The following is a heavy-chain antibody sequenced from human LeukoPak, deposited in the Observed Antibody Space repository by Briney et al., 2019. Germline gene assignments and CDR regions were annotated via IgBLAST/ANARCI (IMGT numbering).Heavy chain of an antibody. D-gene: IGHD6-19*01. CDR1: GGSISSSSYY. CDR2: IDHSGNT. Sequence: PSETLSLTCTVSGGSISSSSYYWGWIRQSPGKGLEWIGTIDHSGNTYYNPSLKSRVTISVDTSKNQFSLKLSSVTAADTAIYYCARHEGRDLWQWQSHFDYWGQGILINVSS. CDR3: ARHEGRDLWQWQSHFDY. V-gene: IGHV4-39*01. J-gene: IGHJ4*02.